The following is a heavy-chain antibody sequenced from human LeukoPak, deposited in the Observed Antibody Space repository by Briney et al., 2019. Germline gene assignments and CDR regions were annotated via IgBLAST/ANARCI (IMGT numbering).Heavy chain of an antibody. CDR3: ARGGYDPYYYYGMDV. J-gene: IGHJ6*02. D-gene: IGHD3-3*01. V-gene: IGHV1-2*02. Sequence: ASVKVSCKASGYTFTGYYMHWVRQAPGQGLEWMGWINPNSDGTHYAQKFQGRVTMTRDASINTAYMELSRLTSDDTAVYYCARGGYDPYYYYGMDVWGQGTTVTVS. CDR2: INPNSDGT. CDR1: GYTFTGYY.